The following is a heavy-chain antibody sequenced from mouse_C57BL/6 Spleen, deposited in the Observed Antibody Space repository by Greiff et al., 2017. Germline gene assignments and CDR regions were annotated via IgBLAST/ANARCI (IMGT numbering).Heavy chain of an antibody. CDR3: AKGYYGSSYDAMDY. CDR1: GFSLTSYG. J-gene: IGHJ4*01. V-gene: IGHV2-5*01. CDR2: IWRGGST. Sequence: QVQLKESGPGLVQPSQSLSITCTVSGFSLTSYGVHWVRQSPGKGLEWLGVIWRGGSTDYNAAFMSRLSITQDNSKSQVFFKMNSLQADDTAIYDCAKGYYGSSYDAMDYWGQGTSVTVSS. D-gene: IGHD1-1*01.